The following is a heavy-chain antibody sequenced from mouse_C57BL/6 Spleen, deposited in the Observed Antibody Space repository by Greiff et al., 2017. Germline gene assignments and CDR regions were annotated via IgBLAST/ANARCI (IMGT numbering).Heavy chain of an antibody. V-gene: IGHV1-5*01. CDR3: TKAYYSNCFDD. CDR1: GYQFTRSW. D-gene: IGHD2-5*01. J-gene: IGHJ2*01. Sequence: SGTVLARPGASVKMSCKPSGYQFTRSWMHWVKQRPGQGLEWIGAIYPGNSDTSYNQKFKGKAKLTAVTSASTAYMELSSLTNEDSAVYYCTKAYYSNCFDDWGQGTTLTVSS. CDR2: IYPGNSDT.